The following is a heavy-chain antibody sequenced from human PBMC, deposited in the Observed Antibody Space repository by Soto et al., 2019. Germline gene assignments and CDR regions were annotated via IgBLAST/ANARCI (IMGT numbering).Heavy chain of an antibody. J-gene: IGHJ6*02. CDR1: GGTFSSYA. D-gene: IGHD6-6*01. CDR3: ARDLAYSSSRYGMDV. V-gene: IGHV1-69*13. CDR2: IIPIFGTA. Sequence: GASVKVSCKASGGTFSSYAISWVLQAPGQGLEWMGGIIPIFGTANYAQKFQGRVTITADESTSTAYMELSSLRSEDTAVYYCARDLAYSSSRYGMDVWGQGTTVTVSS.